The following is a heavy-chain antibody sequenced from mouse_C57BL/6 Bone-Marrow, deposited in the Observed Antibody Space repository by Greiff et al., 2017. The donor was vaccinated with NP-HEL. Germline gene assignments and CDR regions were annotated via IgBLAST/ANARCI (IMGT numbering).Heavy chain of an antibody. CDR1: GYAFSSSW. V-gene: IGHV1-82*01. Sequence: QVQLQQSGPELVKPGASVKISCKASGYAFSSSWMNWVKQRPGKGLEWIGRIYPGDGDTNYNGKFKGKATLTADKSSSTAYMQLSSLTSEDSAVYFCARSNYYGSSSYAMDYGGQGTSVTVSS. D-gene: IGHD1-1*01. CDR3: ARSNYYGSSSYAMDY. CDR2: IYPGDGDT. J-gene: IGHJ4*01.